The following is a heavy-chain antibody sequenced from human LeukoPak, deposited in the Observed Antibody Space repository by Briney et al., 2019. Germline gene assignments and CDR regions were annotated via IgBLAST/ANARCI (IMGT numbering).Heavy chain of an antibody. D-gene: IGHD3-3*01. CDR2: NSAYNDNT. J-gene: IGHJ3*02. Sequence: ASVKVSCKASGYTFTNCGIIWVRQAPGRGLEWMGWNSAYNDNTNYAQKFQGRVTMTTDTSTNTAYMELRSLTSDDTAVYYCARTFYDFWSGFSNYDSFHIWGQGTLVTVSS. CDR3: ARTFYDFWSGFSNYDSFHI. V-gene: IGHV1-18*01. CDR1: GYTFTNCG.